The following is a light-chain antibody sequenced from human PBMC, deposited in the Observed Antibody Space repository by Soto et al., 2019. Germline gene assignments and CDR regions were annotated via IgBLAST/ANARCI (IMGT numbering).Light chain of an antibody. CDR2: GAS. J-gene: IGKJ1*01. V-gene: IGKV3-15*01. CDR3: QQYNNWPWT. CDR1: QSVSSN. Sequence: EIVMTQSPATLSVSPGERATLSCRASQSVSSNLAWYQQTPGQAPRLLIYGASTRATGIPARFSGSGSGTDFTLTISSLQSEDFAVYYCQQYNNWPWTFGQGTKVDIK.